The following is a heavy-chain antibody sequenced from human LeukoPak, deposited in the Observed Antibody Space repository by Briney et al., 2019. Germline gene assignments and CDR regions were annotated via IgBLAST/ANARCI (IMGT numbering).Heavy chain of an antibody. V-gene: IGHV4-34*01. CDR3: ARVAVVVTALVRYYYYMDV. D-gene: IGHD2-21*02. CDR1: GGSFSGYY. Sequence: SETLSLTCAVYGGSFSGYYWSWIRQPPGKGLEWIGEINHSGSTNYNPSLKSRVTISVDTSKNQFSLKLSSVTAADTAVYYCARVAVVVTALVRYYYYMDVWGKGTTVTVSS. J-gene: IGHJ6*03. CDR2: INHSGST.